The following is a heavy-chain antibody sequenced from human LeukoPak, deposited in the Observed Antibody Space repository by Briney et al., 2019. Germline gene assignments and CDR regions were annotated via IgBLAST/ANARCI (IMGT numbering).Heavy chain of an antibody. V-gene: IGHV3-23*01. J-gene: IGHJ4*02. CDR3: ARVKGYFDSGNYYGFFDY. CDR1: GYTFSGFA. CDR2: ISHTSGTT. Sequence: GGSLRLSCEVSGYTFSGFAVSWVRQVPGKGLEWVSTISHTSGTTYYADSVKGRFTISRDNSKNTLYLQMRSLRAEDTALYRCARVKGYFDSGNYYGFFDYWGQGTLVTVSS. D-gene: IGHD3-10*01.